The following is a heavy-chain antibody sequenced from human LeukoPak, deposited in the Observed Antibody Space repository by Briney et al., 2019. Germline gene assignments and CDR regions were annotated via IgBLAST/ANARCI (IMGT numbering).Heavy chain of an antibody. D-gene: IGHD1-26*01. Sequence: PSETLSLTCAVYGGSFSGYYWSWIRQPPGKGLEWIGEINHSGSTNCNPSLKSRVTMSVDTSKNQLSLKLSSVTAADTAVYYCAREAYRGSYYVNYWGQGTLVTVSS. CDR2: INHSGST. V-gene: IGHV4-34*01. CDR3: AREAYRGSYYVNY. CDR1: GGSFSGYY. J-gene: IGHJ4*02.